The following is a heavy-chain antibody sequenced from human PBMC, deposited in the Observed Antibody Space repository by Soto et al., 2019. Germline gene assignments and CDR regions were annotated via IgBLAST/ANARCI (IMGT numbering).Heavy chain of an antibody. V-gene: IGHV3-33*01. D-gene: IGHD3-3*01. J-gene: IGHJ4*02. Sequence: QVQLVESGGSVVQPGRSLRLSCAVSGLTFSSYAMHWVRRAPGKGLEWVAVIWFDGSNEYYADSVKGRFIISRDNSKNTLSLQMSSLRAEDTAVYYCAREDFSRFDYWGQGTLVTVSS. CDR1: GLTFSSYA. CDR3: AREDFSRFDY. CDR2: IWFDGSNE.